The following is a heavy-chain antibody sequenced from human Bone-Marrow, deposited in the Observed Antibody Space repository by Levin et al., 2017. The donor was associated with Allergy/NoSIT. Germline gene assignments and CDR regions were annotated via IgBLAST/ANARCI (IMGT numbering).Heavy chain of an antibody. CDR3: ARGKEHVLEWLYYFDY. CDR2: IWYDGSNK. V-gene: IGHV3-33*01. D-gene: IGHD3-3*01. Sequence: GGSLRLSCAASGFTFSSYGMHWVRQAPGKGLEWVAVIWYDGSNKYYADSVKGRFTISRDNSKNTLYLQMNSLRAEDTAVYYCARGKEHVLEWLYYFDYWGQGTLVTGSS. CDR1: GFTFSSYG. J-gene: IGHJ4*02.